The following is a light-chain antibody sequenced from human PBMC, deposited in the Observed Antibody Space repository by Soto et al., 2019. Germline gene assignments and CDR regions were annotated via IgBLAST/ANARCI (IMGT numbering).Light chain of an antibody. CDR2: EGT. V-gene: IGLV2-23*01. J-gene: IGLJ1*01. CDR1: SNDVGSYNV. CDR3: CSYAGTYV. Sequence: QSALTQPASVSGSPGQSITISCTGISNDVGSYNVVSWYQQHPGKAPKLLIYEGTQRPSGISFRCSASRSGNTASLTISGLQTEDEADYHCCSYAGTYVFGSGTKLTVL.